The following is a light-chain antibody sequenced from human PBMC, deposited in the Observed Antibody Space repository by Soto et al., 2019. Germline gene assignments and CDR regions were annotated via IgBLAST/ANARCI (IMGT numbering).Light chain of an antibody. J-gene: IGKJ5*01. Sequence: EIVLTQSQATLSLSPGERATLSCIASQSIRSERLAWYQQKPGQAPRLVIFDASNRASGMPERFSGSGSGTDFTLTIARLEPEDFAVYYCQEYDGAPITFGLGTRLEIK. CDR2: DAS. V-gene: IGKV3-20*01. CDR3: QEYDGAPIT. CDR1: QSIRSER.